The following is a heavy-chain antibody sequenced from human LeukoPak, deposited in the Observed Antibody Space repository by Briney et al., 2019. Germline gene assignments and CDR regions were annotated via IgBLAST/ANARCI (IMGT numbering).Heavy chain of an antibody. CDR1: GYSISSGYY. D-gene: IGHD3-22*01. Sequence: SETLSLTCTVSGYSISSGYYWGWIRQPPGKGLAWIGSIYHSGRTYYNPSLKSRVTISVDTSKHQFSLKLSSVTAADTAVYYCARDTSLFGYDSSGSPYYYYYMDVWGKGTTVTISS. CDR3: ARDTSLFGYDSSGSPYYYYYMDV. J-gene: IGHJ6*03. CDR2: IYHSGRT. V-gene: IGHV4-38-2*02.